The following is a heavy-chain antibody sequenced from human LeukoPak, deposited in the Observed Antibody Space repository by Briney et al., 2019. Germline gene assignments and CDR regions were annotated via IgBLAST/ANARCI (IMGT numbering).Heavy chain of an antibody. V-gene: IGHV1-69*04. Sequence: SVTVSCKASGGTFSSYAIRWVRQAPGQGLEWMGRIIPILGIANYAQKFQGRVTITADKSTSTAYMELSSLRSEDTAVYYCASPYYDSSGSTSAFDIWGQGTMVTVSS. D-gene: IGHD3-22*01. CDR1: GGTFSSYA. J-gene: IGHJ3*02. CDR2: IIPILGIA. CDR3: ASPYYDSSGSTSAFDI.